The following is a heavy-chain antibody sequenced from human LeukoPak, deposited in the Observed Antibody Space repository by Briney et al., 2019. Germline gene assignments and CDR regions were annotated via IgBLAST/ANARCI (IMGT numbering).Heavy chain of an antibody. V-gene: IGHV4-31*03. D-gene: IGHD3-10*01. CDR1: GGSISSGGYY. J-gene: IGHJ4*02. CDR2: IYYSGST. CDR3: ARFGEFSAPFDY. Sequence: PSETLSLTCTVSGGSISSGGYYWSWIRQHPGKGLEWIGYIYYSGSTYYNPSLKSRVTISVDTSKNQFSLKLSSVTAADTAVYYRARFGEFSAPFDYWGQGTLVTVSS.